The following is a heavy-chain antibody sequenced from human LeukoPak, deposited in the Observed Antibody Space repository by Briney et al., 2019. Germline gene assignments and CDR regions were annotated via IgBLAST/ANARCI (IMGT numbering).Heavy chain of an antibody. Sequence: YIYYSGSTNYNPSLKSRVTISADTSKNQFSLKLSSVTAADTAVYYCARAAVTGTTVWFDPWGQGTLVTVSS. CDR2: IYYSGST. D-gene: IGHD1-7*01. V-gene: IGHV4-59*01. J-gene: IGHJ5*02. CDR3: ARAAVTGTTVWFDP.